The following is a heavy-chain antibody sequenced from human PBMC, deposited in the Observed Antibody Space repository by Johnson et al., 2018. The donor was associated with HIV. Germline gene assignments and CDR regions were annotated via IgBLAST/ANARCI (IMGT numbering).Heavy chain of an antibody. CDR3: AKDLRQVVVNDVFDI. D-gene: IGHD3-22*01. CDR2: IWYEGSNK. J-gene: IGHJ3*02. V-gene: IGHV3-33*06. CDR1: GFTFSSYG. Sequence: QVQLVESGGGVVQFGRSLRLSCEASGFTFSSYGMHWVRQAPGKGLEWVAVIWYEGSNKYYADSVKGRFTISRDNSKNTLYLQMNSLRAEDTAVYYCAKDLRQVVVNDVFDIWGQGTVVTVSP.